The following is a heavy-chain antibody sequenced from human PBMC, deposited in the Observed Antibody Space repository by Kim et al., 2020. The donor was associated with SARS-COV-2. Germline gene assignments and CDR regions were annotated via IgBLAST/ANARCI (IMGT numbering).Heavy chain of an antibody. J-gene: IGHJ6*02. CDR3: ARHPYSSGWYTPPYYYYGMDV. V-gene: IGHV5-10-1*01. CDR1: GYSFTSYW. Sequence: GESLKIYCKGSGYSFTSYWISWVRQMPGKGLEWMGRIDPSDSYTNYSPSFQGHVTISADKSISTAYLQWSSLKASDTAMYYCARHPYSSGWYTPPYYYYGMDVWGQGTTVTVSS. CDR2: IDPSDSYT. D-gene: IGHD6-19*01.